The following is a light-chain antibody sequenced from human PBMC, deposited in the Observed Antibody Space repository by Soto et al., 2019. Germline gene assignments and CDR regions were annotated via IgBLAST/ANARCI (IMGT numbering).Light chain of an antibody. CDR2: GAS. CDR1: QSVSSN. CDR3: QQYNNWPRWT. V-gene: IGKV3-15*01. J-gene: IGKJ1*01. Sequence: EIVLTHSPGTLSLSPCERATLSCSASQSVSSNLAWYQQKPGQAPRLLIYGASTRATGIPARFSGSGSGTEFTLTISSLQSEDFAVYYCQQYNNWPRWTFGQGTKVE.